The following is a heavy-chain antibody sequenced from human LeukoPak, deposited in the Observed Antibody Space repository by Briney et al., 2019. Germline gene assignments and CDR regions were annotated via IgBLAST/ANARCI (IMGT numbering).Heavy chain of an antibody. J-gene: IGHJ4*02. CDR3: ARVRWVRGYFDY. V-gene: IGHV4-34*01. CDR1: GGSFSVYY. CDR2: INHSGST. Sequence: PSETLSLTCAVYGGSFSVYYWSWIRQPPGKGLEWIGEINHSGSTNYNPPLKSRVTISVDTSKNQFSLKLSSVTAADTAVYYCARVRWVRGYFDYWGQGTLVTVSS. D-gene: IGHD3-10*01.